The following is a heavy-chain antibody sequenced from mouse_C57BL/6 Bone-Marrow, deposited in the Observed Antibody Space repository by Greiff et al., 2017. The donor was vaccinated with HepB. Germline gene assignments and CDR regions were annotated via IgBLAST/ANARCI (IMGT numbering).Heavy chain of an antibody. V-gene: IGHV1-69*01. CDR1: GYTFTSYW. CDR3: ARADLDY. CDR2: IDPSDSYT. Sequence: VQLQQSGAELVMPGASVKLSCKASGYTFTSYWMHWVKQRPGQGLEWIGEIDPSDSYTNYNQKFKGKSTLTVDKSSSTAYMQLSSLTSEDSAVYYCARADLDYWGQGTTLTVSS. J-gene: IGHJ2*01.